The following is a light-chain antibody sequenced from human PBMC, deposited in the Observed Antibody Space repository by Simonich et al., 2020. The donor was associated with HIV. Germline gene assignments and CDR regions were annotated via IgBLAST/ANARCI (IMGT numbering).Light chain of an antibody. CDR3: QQYNNWPWT. V-gene: IGKV3-15*01. Sequence: EIVMTQSPATLAVSPGERATPSCRASQTISSNLAGYQQKPGQAPRLFIFGASTRATGIPARCSGSGSGTEFTLTISSIQSEDFAVYHCQQYNNWPWTFGQGTKVEIK. J-gene: IGKJ1*01. CDR2: GAS. CDR1: QTISSN.